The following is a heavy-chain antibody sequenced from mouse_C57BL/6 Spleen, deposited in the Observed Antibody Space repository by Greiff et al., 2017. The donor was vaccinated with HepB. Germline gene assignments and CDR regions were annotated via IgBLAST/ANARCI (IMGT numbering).Heavy chain of an antibody. J-gene: IGHJ3*01. D-gene: IGHD1-1*01. Sequence: QVQLQQPGAELVMPGASVKLSCKASGYTFTSYWMHWVKQRPGQGLEWIGEIDPSDSYTNYNQKFKGKSTLTVDKSSSTAYMQLSSLTSEDSAVYYCASQGVIYYGSSYAWFAYWGQGTQVTVSA. CDR2: IDPSDSYT. V-gene: IGHV1-69*01. CDR1: GYTFTSYW. CDR3: ASQGVIYYGSSYAWFAY.